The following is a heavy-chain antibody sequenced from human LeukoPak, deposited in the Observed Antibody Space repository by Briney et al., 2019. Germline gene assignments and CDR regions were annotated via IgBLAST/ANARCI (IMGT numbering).Heavy chain of an antibody. CDR3: AKQRTPDSHFDY. D-gene: IGHD3-22*01. CDR2: ISGSGGST. Sequence: GGSLRLSCAASGFIVSNNYLSWVRQAPGKGLEWVSAISGSGGSTYYADSVKGRFTISRDNSKNTLYLQMNSLRAEDTAVYDCAKQRTPDSHFDYWGQGTLVTVSS. CDR1: GFIVSNNY. J-gene: IGHJ4*02. V-gene: IGHV3-23*01.